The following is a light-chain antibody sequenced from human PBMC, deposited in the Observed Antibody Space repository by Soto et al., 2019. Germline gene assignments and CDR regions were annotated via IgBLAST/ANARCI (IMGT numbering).Light chain of an antibody. J-gene: IGLJ2*01. CDR2: NND. Sequence: QSVLTQPPSASGTPGQRVTIACSGSSSNIGSTTVKWYQQLPGTAPKLLIYNNDQRPSGVPYRFSASKSGTSASLAISGLQSEDEEDYYCGAWDDSLNGVVFGGGTKVTVL. V-gene: IGLV1-44*01. CDR1: SSNIGSTT. CDR3: GAWDDSLNGVV.